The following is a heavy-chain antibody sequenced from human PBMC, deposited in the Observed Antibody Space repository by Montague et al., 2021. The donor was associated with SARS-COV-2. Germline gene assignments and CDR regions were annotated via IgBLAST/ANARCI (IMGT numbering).Heavy chain of an antibody. Sequence: TLSLTCSVSSGSISTGHHWSWIRQHPMKGLEWIGYIYYSGSTYYNPSFKGRVTISIDTAKNQFSLGLTSMTAADTAVYYCARDHGQWFGELWGHGLDVWGQGTTVIVSS. J-gene: IGHJ6*02. CDR2: IYYSGST. CDR1: SGSISTGHH. D-gene: IGHD3-10*01. V-gene: IGHV4-31*03. CDR3: ARDHGQWFGELWGHGLDV.